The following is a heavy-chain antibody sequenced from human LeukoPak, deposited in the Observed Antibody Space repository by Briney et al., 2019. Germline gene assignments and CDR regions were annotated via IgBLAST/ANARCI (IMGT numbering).Heavy chain of an antibody. J-gene: IGHJ5*02. CDR2: ISAYNGNT. Sequence: ASVKVSCKASGYTFTSYGISWVRPAPGQGLEWMGRISAYNGNTNYAQKLQGRVTMTTDTSTSTAYMELRSLRSDDTAVYYCARVRGPYYDFWSGYYWFDPWGQGTLVTVSS. CDR1: GYTFTSYG. D-gene: IGHD3-3*01. V-gene: IGHV1-18*01. CDR3: ARVRGPYYDFWSGYYWFDP.